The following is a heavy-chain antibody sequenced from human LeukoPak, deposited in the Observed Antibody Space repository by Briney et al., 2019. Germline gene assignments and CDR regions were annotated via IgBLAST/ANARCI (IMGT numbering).Heavy chain of an antibody. CDR1: GFTFSNAW. CDR2: IKSKTDGGTT. CDR3: TTAQRRGYCSSTSCYTSGVYGY. Sequence: GGSLRLSCAASGFTFSNAWMSWVRQAPGKGLEWVGRIKSKTDGGTTDYAAPVKGRFTISRDDSKNTLYLQMNSLKTEDTAVYYCTTAQRRGYCSSTSCYTSGVYGYWGQGTLVTVSS. V-gene: IGHV3-15*01. D-gene: IGHD2-2*02. J-gene: IGHJ4*02.